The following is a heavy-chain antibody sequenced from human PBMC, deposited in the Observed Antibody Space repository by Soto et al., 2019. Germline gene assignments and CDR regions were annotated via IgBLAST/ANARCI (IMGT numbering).Heavy chain of an antibody. CDR3: AAFSGSYQPGYYGMDV. Sequence: QMQLVQSGPEVKKPGTSVKVSCKASGFTFTSSAMQWVRQARGQRLEWIGWIVVGSGNTNYAQKFQERVTITRDMSTSSAYMELSSLRSEDTAVYYCAAFSGSYQPGYYGMDVWGQGTTVTVSS. D-gene: IGHD1-26*01. CDR1: GFTFTSSA. J-gene: IGHJ6*02. V-gene: IGHV1-58*02. CDR2: IVVGSGNT.